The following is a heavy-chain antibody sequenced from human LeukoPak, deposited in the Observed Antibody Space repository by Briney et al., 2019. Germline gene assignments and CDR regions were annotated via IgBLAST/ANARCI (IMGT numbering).Heavy chain of an antibody. CDR2: INPNSGGT. Sequence: GASVKVSCKASGYTLTGHYIHWVRQAPGQGLDYMGWINPNSGGTNHAQKFQGRVTMTRDTSINTAYMELSSLKSDDTAVYYCARAGTSSSPLHFDYWGQGTLVTVSS. D-gene: IGHD6-6*01. J-gene: IGHJ4*02. CDR3: ARAGTSSSPLHFDY. V-gene: IGHV1-2*02. CDR1: GYTLTGHY.